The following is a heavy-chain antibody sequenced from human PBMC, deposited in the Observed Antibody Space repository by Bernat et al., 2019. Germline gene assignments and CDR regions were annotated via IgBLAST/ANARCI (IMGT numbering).Heavy chain of an antibody. CDR1: GGSISSGCYS. CDR2: IYHSGST. Sequence: QLQLQESGSGLVKPSQTLSLTCAVSGGSISSGCYSWSWIRQPPGKGLEWIGYIYHSGSTYYNPSLKSRVTISVDRSKNQFSLKLSSVTAADTAVYYCARGGRVTMVRGVSHFDYWGQGTLVTVSS. V-gene: IGHV4-30-2*01. J-gene: IGHJ4*02. D-gene: IGHD3-10*01. CDR3: ARGGRVTMVRGVSHFDY.